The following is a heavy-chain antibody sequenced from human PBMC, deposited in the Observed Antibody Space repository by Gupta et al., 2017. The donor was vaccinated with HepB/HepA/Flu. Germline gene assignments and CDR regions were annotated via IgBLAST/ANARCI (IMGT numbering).Heavy chain of an antibody. CDR3: ARMPGISGTTDWFDP. V-gene: IGHV4-59*01. CDR1: GGSINNYY. J-gene: IGHJ5*02. D-gene: IGHD1-7*01. CDR2: IYYSGST. Sequence: QVQLQESGPGLVKPSETLSLTCTVSGGSINNYYWSWIRQPPGKGLEWIGYIYYSGSTNYNPSLKSRVTILVDPSKNQFSLKLSSVTAADTAVYYCARMPGISGTTDWFDPWGQGTLVTVSS.